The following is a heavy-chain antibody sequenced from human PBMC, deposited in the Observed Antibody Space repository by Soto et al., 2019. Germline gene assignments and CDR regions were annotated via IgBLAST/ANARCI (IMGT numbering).Heavy chain of an antibody. D-gene: IGHD6-6*01. CDR2: ISSSSYI. V-gene: IGHV3-21*01. CDR3: APPPGQLDFDY. CDR1: GFTFSSYS. Sequence: GGSLRLSCAASGFTFSSYSMNWVRQAPGKGLEWVSSISSSSYIYYADSVKGRFTISRDNAKNSLYLQMNSLRAEDTAVYYCAPPPGQLDFDYWGQGTLVTVSS. J-gene: IGHJ4*02.